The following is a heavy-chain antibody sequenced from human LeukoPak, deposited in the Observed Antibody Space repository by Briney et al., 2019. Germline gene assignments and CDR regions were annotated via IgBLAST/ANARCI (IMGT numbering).Heavy chain of an antibody. CDR1: GGTFSSYA. V-gene: IGHV1-69*13. CDR3: ARGGYYYDSSGYSHLPDY. Sequence: GASVTVSCKASGGTFSSYAFSWVRQAPGQGLEWMGGIIPIVGTTNYARMFQGRVTITADESTSTAYMELSSLRSEDTAVYYCARGGYYYDSSGYSHLPDYWGQGTLVTVSA. CDR2: IIPIVGTT. J-gene: IGHJ4*02. D-gene: IGHD3-22*01.